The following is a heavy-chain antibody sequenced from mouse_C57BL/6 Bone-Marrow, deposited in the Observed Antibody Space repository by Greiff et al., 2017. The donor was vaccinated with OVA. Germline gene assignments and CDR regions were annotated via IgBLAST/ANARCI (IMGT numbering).Heavy chain of an antibody. CDR2: INPNNGGT. V-gene: IGHV1-18*01. J-gene: IGHJ1*03. CDR3: ARRDRYFDV. Sequence: EVMLVESGPELVKPGASVKIPCKASGYTFTDYNMDWVKQSHGKSLEWIGDINPNNGGTIYNQKFKGKATLTVDKSSSTAYMELRSLTSEDTAVYYCARRDRYFDVWGTGTTVTVSS. CDR1: GYTFTDYN.